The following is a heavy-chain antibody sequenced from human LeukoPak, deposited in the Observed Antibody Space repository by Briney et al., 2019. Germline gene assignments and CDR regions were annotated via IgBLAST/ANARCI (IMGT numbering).Heavy chain of an antibody. CDR3: ARDRGYLDGFDI. CDR1: GASISNYY. CDR2: IYYSGST. D-gene: IGHD3-10*01. V-gene: IGHV4-59*01. Sequence: SETLSLTCTVSGASISNYYWSWIRQPPGKGLEWIGYIYYSGSTNYNPSLNSRVTISVDKSKSQLSLKLSSVTAADTAVYYCARDRGYLDGFDIWGQGTMVTVAS. J-gene: IGHJ3*02.